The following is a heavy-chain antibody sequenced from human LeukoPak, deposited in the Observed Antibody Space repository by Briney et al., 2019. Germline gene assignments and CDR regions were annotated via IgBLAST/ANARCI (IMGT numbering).Heavy chain of an antibody. CDR3: ARGSPRYCSGGSCKTDAFDI. Sequence: GGSLRLSCAASGFTFSSYWMSWVRQAPGKGLEWVSAISGSGGSTYYADSVKGRFTISRDNSKNTLYLQMNSLRAEDTAVYYCARGSPRYCSGGSCKTDAFDIWGQGTMVTVSS. CDR1: GFTFSSYW. V-gene: IGHV3-23*01. D-gene: IGHD2-15*01. J-gene: IGHJ3*02. CDR2: ISGSGGST.